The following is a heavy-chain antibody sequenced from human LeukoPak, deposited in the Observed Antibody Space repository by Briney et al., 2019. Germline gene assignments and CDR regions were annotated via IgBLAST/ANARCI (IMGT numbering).Heavy chain of an antibody. CDR2: IKQDGSEK. D-gene: IGHD3-22*01. CDR1: GFTFSSYA. Sequence: GGSLRLSCAASGFTFSSYAMSWVRQAPGKGLEWVANIKQDGSEKYYVDSVKGRFTISRDNAKNSLYLQMNSLRAEDTAVYYCARAGFRSTSGYSYWGQGTLVTVSS. V-gene: IGHV3-7*01. CDR3: ARAGFRSTSGYSY. J-gene: IGHJ4*02.